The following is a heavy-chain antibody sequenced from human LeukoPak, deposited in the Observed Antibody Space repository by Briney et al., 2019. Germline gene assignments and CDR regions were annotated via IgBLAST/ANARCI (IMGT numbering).Heavy chain of an antibody. CDR3: AKGRVGANGYYYYGMDV. CDR1: GFTFSSFS. D-gene: IGHD1-26*01. CDR2: TSYDGSNK. V-gene: IGHV3-30*18. J-gene: IGHJ6*02. Sequence: GGSLRLSCAATGFTFSSFSMHWVRQAPGKGLEWVAVTSYDGSNKYYADSVKGRFTISRDNSKNTLYLQMNSLRTEDTAVYYCAKGRVGANGYYYYGMDVWGQGTTVTVSS.